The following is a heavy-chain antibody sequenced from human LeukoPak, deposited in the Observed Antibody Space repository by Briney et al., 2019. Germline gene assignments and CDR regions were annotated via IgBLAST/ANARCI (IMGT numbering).Heavy chain of an antibody. J-gene: IGHJ4*02. V-gene: IGHV3-48*04. D-gene: IGHD3-3*01. CDR2: ISGSSSGSTSIT. CDR1: GIIFSTYA. Sequence: GGSLRLSCEFSGIIFSTYAMNWVRQAPGKGLEWISYISGSSSGSTSITQYADSVKGRFTLSRDNAKNSLHLQMDSLSAEDTAVYYCARDFWSGYYTEDWGQGALVIVSS. CDR3: ARDFWSGYYTED.